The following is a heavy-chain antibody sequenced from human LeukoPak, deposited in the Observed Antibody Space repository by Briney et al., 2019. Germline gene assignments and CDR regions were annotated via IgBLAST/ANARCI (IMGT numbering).Heavy chain of an antibody. CDR1: GYTFTSYY. CDR2: INPSGGST. D-gene: IGHD7-27*01. V-gene: IGHV1-46*01. CDR3: ARGVRSLRLGIVRVSLRTNWFDP. J-gene: IGHJ5*02. Sequence: GASVKVSCKASGYTFTSYYMHWVRQAPGQGLEWMGIINPSGGSTSYAQKFQGRVTMTRDTSTSTVYMELSSLRSEDTAVYYCARGVRSLRLGIVRVSLRTNWFDPWGQGTLVTVSS.